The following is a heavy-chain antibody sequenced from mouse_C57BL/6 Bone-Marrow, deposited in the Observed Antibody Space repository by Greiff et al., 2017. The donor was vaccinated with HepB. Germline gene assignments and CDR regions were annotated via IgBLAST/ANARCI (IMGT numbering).Heavy chain of an antibody. Sequence: EVKLQESGAELVRPGASVKLSCTASGFNIKDDYMHWVKQRPEQGLEWIGWIDPENGDTEYASKFQGKATITADTSSNTAYLQLSSLTSEDTAVYYCTTGELPYWGQGTLVTVSA. J-gene: IGHJ3*01. CDR1: GFNIKDDY. CDR3: TTGELPY. CDR2: IDPENGDT. V-gene: IGHV14-4*01.